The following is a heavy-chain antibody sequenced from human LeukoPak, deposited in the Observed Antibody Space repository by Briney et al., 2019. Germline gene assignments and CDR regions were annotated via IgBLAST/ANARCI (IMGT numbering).Heavy chain of an antibody. Sequence: PSEILSLTCTVSGGSISSYYWSWIRQPPGKGLEWIGYIYYSGSTNYNPSLKSRVTISVDTSKNQFSLKLSSVTAADTAVYYCARISAVPDAFDIWGQGTMVTVSS. V-gene: IGHV4-59*08. J-gene: IGHJ3*02. CDR3: ARISAVPDAFDI. D-gene: IGHD3-10*01. CDR1: GGSISSYY. CDR2: IYYSGST.